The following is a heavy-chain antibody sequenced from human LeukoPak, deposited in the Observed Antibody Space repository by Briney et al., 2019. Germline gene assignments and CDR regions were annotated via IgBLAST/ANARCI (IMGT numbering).Heavy chain of an antibody. CDR2: IYYSGST. D-gene: IGHD3-22*01. CDR3: ARDYDSSGFRFDP. Sequence: SETLSLTCTVSGGSISSGGYYWTWIRQHPGKGLEWIGYIYYSGSTYYNPSLKSRVTISVDTSKNQFSLKLSSVTTADTAVYYCARDYDSSGFRFDPWGPGTLVTVSS. J-gene: IGHJ5*02. V-gene: IGHV4-31*03. CDR1: GGSISSGGYY.